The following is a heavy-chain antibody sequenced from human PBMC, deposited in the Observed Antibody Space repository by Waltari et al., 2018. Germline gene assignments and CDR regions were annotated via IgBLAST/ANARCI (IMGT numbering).Heavy chain of an antibody. CDR3: ARDSCIAALASFDY. J-gene: IGHJ4*02. CDR2: IIPILGTA. Sequence: QVQLVQSGAEVKKPGSSVKVSCKASGGTFSSNAISWVRQPPGQGLEWMGVIIPILGTANYAHKFQGRVTITTDESTSTAYMELSSLRSEDTAVYYCARDSCIAALASFDYWGQGTLVTVSS. V-gene: IGHV1-69*05. D-gene: IGHD6-6*01. CDR1: GGTFSSNA.